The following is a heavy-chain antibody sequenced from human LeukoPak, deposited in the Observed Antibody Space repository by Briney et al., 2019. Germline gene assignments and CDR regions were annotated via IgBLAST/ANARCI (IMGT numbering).Heavy chain of an antibody. J-gene: IGHJ4*02. V-gene: IGHV5-51*04. CDR2: IYPGDSET. CDR1: GYRFTSYW. CDR3: ARVGLYYYGSRSFPDY. Sequence: GESLKISCKGSGYRFTSYWIGWVRQMPGKGLEWMGIIYPGDSETRYSPSFQGQVTIRADKPISTAYLQWSSLKATDTAMYYCARVGLYYYGSRSFPDYWGQETLVTVSS. D-gene: IGHD3-10*01.